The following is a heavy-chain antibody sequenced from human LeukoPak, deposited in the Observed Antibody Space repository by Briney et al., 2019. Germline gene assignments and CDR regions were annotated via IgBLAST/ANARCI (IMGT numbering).Heavy chain of an antibody. V-gene: IGHV4-59*01. J-gene: IGHJ4*02. CDR2: IFYSGST. CDR1: SASISSYY. Sequence: SETLSLTCTVSSASISSYYWSWIRQPPGKGLEWIGYIFYSGSTNYNPSLKSRVTISVDTSKNQSSLGLSSVTAADTAVYYCARGPTRYYFDCWGQGTLVTVSS. D-gene: IGHD4-17*01. CDR3: ARGPTRYYFDC.